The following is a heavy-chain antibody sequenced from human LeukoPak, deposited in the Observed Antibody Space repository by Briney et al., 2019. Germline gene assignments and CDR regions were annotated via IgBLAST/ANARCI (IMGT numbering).Heavy chain of an antibody. V-gene: IGHV3-23*01. CDR2: IIGSSGST. D-gene: IGHD5-12*01. CDR1: GFIFTNYA. J-gene: IGHJ4*02. CDR3: AKGGYDYVEMGYFDY. Sequence: GGSLRLSCAVSGFIFTNYAMSWVRQAPGKGLEWVSVIIGSSGSTFYAYSVKGRFTISRDKSKSTLYLQMNSLRAEDTAVYYCAKGGYDYVEMGYFDYWGQGTLVTVSS.